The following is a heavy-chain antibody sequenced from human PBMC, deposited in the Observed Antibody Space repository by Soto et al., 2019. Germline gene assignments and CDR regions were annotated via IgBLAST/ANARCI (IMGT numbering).Heavy chain of an antibody. CDR3: ARPGRRGYLKWELLSDYYYGMDV. D-gene: IGHD1-26*01. CDR1: GYSFTSYW. J-gene: IGHJ6*02. Sequence: PGESLKISCKGSGYSFTSYWIGWVRQMPGKGLEWMGIIYPGDSDTRYSPSFQGQVTISADKSISTAYLQWSSLKASDTAMYYCARPGRRGYLKWELLSDYYYGMDVWGQGTTVTVSS. CDR2: IYPGDSDT. V-gene: IGHV5-51*01.